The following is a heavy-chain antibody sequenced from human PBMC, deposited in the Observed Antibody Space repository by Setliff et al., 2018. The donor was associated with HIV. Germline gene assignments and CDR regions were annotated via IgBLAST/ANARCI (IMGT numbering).Heavy chain of an antibody. CDR1: GYTFTTYG. CDR2: INTETGNS. J-gene: IGHJ4*02. CDR3: ARVGSYWSTFDY. D-gene: IGHD1-26*01. Sequence: ASVKVSCKASGYTFTTYGISWVRQAPGQGFEWVGWINTETGNSMYAQGFTGRFVFSLDTSVSTAFLQINSLKAEDTAMYYCARVGSYWSTFDYWGQGALVTVS. V-gene: IGHV7-4-1*02.